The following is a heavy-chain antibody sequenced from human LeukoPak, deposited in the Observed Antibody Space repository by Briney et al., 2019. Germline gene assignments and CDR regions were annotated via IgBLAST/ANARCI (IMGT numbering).Heavy chain of an antibody. CDR2: IYYSGST. V-gene: IGHV4-30-4*01. D-gene: IGHD3-3*01. CDR3: ARHVWSGYSYFDY. CDR1: GGSISSGDYY. J-gene: IGHJ4*02. Sequence: PSETLSLTCTVSGGSISSGDYYWSWTRQPPGKGLEWIGYIYYSGSTYYNPSLKSRVTISVDTSKNQFSLKLSSVTAADTAVYYCARHVWSGYSYFDYWGQGTLVTVSS.